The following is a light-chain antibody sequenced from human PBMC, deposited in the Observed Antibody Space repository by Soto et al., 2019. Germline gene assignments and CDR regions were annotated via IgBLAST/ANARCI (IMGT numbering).Light chain of an antibody. CDR2: EVS. Sequence: QSALTQPPSASGSPGQSVTISCTGTSSDIGAYNYVSWYQQHPGKAPKLMIHEVSKRPSGVPDRFSGSKSGNTASLTVAGLQAEDEAEYYCSSYAGSNDRGVFGGRTKVTVL. CDR3: SSYAGSNDRGV. V-gene: IGLV2-8*01. CDR1: SSDIGAYNY. J-gene: IGLJ3*02.